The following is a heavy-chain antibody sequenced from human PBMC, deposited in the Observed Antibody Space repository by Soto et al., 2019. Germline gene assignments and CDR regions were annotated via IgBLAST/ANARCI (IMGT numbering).Heavy chain of an antibody. Sequence: QVQLVQSGAEVKKPGSSVKVSCKASGGPFSSYAISWVRQAPGQGLEWMGGIIPIFGTANYAQKFQGRVTITADESTSTAYMELSSLRSEDTAVYYCAWINSSGWYEAIDYWGQGTLVTVSS. CDR2: IIPIFGTA. J-gene: IGHJ4*02. CDR3: AWINSSGWYEAIDY. D-gene: IGHD6-19*01. CDR1: GGPFSSYA. V-gene: IGHV1-69*12.